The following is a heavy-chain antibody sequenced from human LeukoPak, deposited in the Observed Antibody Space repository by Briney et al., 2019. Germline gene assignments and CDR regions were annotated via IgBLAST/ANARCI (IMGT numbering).Heavy chain of an antibody. Sequence: PGGSLRLSCAASGFTFSSYSMNWVRQAPGKGLEWVSSIGSSSSYIYYADSVKGRFTISRDNAKNSLYLQMNSLRAEDTAVYYCARVFFGAFDIWGQGTMVTVSS. CDR2: IGSSSSYI. CDR3: ARVFFGAFDI. V-gene: IGHV3-21*01. J-gene: IGHJ3*02. CDR1: GFTFSSYS. D-gene: IGHD2-21*01.